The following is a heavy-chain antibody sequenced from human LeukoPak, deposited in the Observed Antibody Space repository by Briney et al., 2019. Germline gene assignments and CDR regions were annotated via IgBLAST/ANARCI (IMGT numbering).Heavy chain of an antibody. CDR1: GGSFSGYY. CDR3: ARQGYYYYGMDV. V-gene: IGHV4-34*01. J-gene: IGHJ6*02. CDR2: INHSGST. Sequence: SETLSLTCAVYGGSFSGYYWSWIRQPPGKGLEWIGEINHSGSTNYSPSLKSRVTISVDTSKNQFSLKLSSVTAADTAVYYCARQGYYYYGMDVWGQGTTVTVSS.